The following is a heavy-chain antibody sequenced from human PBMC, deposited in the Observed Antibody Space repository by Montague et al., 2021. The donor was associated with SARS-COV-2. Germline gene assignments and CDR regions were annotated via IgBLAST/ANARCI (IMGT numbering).Heavy chain of an antibody. CDR2: VWSDGGKK. J-gene: IGHJ1*01. CDR3: ARDPGGDSWQSFLH. Sequence: SLRLSCAASGFTFSSFGMHWVRQAPGKGLEWVAVVWSDGGKKYYADSVKGRFTISKDNSNNMLYLQMNSLRADDTAVYYCARDPGGDSWQSFLHWGQGTLVTVSS. V-gene: IGHV3-33*01. CDR1: GFTFSSFG. D-gene: IGHD6-13*01.